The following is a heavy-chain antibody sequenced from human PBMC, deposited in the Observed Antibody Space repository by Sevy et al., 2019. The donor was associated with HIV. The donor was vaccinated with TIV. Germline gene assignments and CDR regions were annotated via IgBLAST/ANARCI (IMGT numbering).Heavy chain of an antibody. CDR3: ARNSRVGSSTNDY. V-gene: IGHV1-69*06. J-gene: IGHJ4*02. D-gene: IGHD6-6*01. CDR1: GGTFSSYA. CDR2: IIPIFGTA. Sequence: ASVKVSCKASGGTFSSYAISWVRQAPGQGLEWMGGIIPIFGTANYAQKFQDRVTITADKSTSTAYMELSSLRSEDTAVYYCARNSRVGSSTNDYWGQGTLVTVSS.